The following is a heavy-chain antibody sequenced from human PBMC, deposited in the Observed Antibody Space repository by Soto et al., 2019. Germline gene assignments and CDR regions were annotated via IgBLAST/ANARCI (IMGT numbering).Heavy chain of an antibody. D-gene: IGHD6-13*01. CDR1: GGSVSSSFFY. V-gene: IGHV4-61*01. J-gene: IGHJ4*02. CDR2: IYYTGTT. Sequence: KTSETLSLTCTVSGGSVSSSFFYWSWFRQPPGQRLEWIGYIYYTGTTNYNPSLASRVAMSVDTSKKQFTLNLRSLTAADTARYYCARLTTRSGWSLFDSWGRGMLVTVSS. CDR3: ARLTTRSGWSLFDS.